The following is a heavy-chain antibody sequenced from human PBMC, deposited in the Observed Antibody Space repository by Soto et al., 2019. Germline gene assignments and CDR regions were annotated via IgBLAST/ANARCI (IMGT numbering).Heavy chain of an antibody. V-gene: IGHV3-33*03. D-gene: IGHD2-2*02. CDR2: IWYDGSDK. J-gene: IGHJ6*02. Sequence: PGGSLRLSCAASGFSFSSFGMHWVRQAPDKGLEWVALIWYDGSDKYYADPVKGRFTISRDNSKSTLYLQMNSLRAEDTAVYYFTTLRGFCIAASCYNGVDVWGQGTTVTVSS. CDR3: TTLRGFCIAASCYNGVDV. CDR1: GFSFSSFG.